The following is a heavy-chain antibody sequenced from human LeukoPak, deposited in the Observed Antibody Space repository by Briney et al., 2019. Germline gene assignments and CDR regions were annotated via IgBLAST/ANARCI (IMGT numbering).Heavy chain of an antibody. Sequence: PGGSLRLSCAASGFTFSTYAMGWVRQAPGEGLRWVSSISGNGVTTYYADSVKGRFTISRDNSKNTLYLQMNSLRAEGTALYYCAKALYGGNTVWGQGTLVTVSS. D-gene: IGHD4-23*01. CDR3: AKALYGGNTV. J-gene: IGHJ4*02. CDR2: ISGNGVTT. CDR1: GFTFSTYA. V-gene: IGHV3-23*01.